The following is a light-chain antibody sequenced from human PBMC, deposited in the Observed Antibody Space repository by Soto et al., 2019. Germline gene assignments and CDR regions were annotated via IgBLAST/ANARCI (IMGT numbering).Light chain of an antibody. CDR3: GSYRISTAV. CDR2: DAT. J-gene: IGLJ1*01. V-gene: IGLV2-14*01. CDR1: SSDVGGYNY. Sequence: QSALTQPASVSGSPGQSITISCTGTSSDVGGYNYVSWYQQYPGKAPKLMIYDATNRPSGVSNRFSGSKSGNTASMTISGRQAEDEADYYCGSYRISTAVFGTGTKVTVL.